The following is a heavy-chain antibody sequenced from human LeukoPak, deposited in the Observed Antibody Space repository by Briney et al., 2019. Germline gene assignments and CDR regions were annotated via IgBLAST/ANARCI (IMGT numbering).Heavy chain of an antibody. D-gene: IGHD2-2*02. V-gene: IGHV3-74*01. CDR1: GFTFSAYW. CDR3: AHTRGFDY. J-gene: IGHJ4*02. Sequence: GGSLRLSCAASGFTFSAYWMHWVRPVPGKGLVWVSRINNDGTATFFADSVKGRFTISRDNAKNTLYLQMDSLRAEDTAMYYCAHTRGFDYWGQGTLVTVSS. CDR2: INNDGTAT.